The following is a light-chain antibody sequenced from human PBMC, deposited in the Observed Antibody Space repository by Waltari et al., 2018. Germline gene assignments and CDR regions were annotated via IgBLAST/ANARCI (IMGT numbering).Light chain of an antibody. CDR1: QSISNW. J-gene: IGKJ1*01. Sequence: DIQMTQSPSTLSAPVGDRVTITCRASQSISNWLAWYQQKPGKAPKLLIYKASSLESGVPLRFSGSGSGTEFTLTISSLQPDDFATYYCQQYNSYSRTFGQGTKVEIK. CDR2: KAS. CDR3: QQYNSYSRT. V-gene: IGKV1-5*03.